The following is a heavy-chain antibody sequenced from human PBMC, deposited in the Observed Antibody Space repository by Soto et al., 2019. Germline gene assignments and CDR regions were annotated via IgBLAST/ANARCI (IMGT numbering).Heavy chain of an antibody. CDR3: ARPGGGYDYGDYGEDYYYGMDV. V-gene: IGHV4-39*01. CDR1: GGSISSSSYY. Sequence: TSETLSLTCTVSGGSISSSSYYWGWIRQPPGKGLEWIGSIYYSGSTYYNPSLKSRVTISVDTSKNQFSLKLSSVTAADTAVYYCARPGGGYDYGDYGEDYYYGMDVWGQGTTVTVSS. CDR2: IYYSGST. D-gene: IGHD4-17*01. J-gene: IGHJ6*02.